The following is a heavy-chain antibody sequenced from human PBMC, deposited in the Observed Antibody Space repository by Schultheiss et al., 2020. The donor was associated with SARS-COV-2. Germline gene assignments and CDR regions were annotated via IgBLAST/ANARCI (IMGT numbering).Heavy chain of an antibody. J-gene: IGHJ4*02. Sequence: GGSLRLSCAASGFIFSNYAMSWVRQAPGKGLVWVSRINSDGSSTSYADSVKGRFTISRDTSKNTLYLQMNSLSAEDTAIYYCAKMGERVVAATSPFDYWGQGTLVTVSS. CDR3: AKMGERVVAATSPFDY. CDR1: GFIFSNYA. D-gene: IGHD2-15*01. V-gene: IGHV3-23*01. CDR2: INSDGSST.